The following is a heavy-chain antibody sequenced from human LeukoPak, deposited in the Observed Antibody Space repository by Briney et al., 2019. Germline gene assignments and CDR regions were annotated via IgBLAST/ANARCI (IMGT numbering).Heavy chain of an antibody. V-gene: IGHV3-23*01. Sequence: PVGSLRLSCAASGFTFSSYALSWVRQAPGKGLEWVSGISDSGGSTYYADSVKGRFTISRDNSKNTVYLQMNSLRAEDTAIYFCAKGTGDCGMDVWGQGTTVTVSS. CDR1: GFTFSSYA. CDR3: AKGTGDCGMDV. D-gene: IGHD1-1*01. J-gene: IGHJ6*02. CDR2: ISDSGGST.